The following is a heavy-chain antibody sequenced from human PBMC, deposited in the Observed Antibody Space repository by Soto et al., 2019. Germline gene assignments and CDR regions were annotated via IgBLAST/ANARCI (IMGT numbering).Heavy chain of an antibody. CDR1: GFTFSSYA. J-gene: IGHJ6*02. Sequence: PGGSRRLSWAASGFTFSSYAMSWVRQAPGKGLGWVSSISSSSSYIYYADSVKGRFTISRDNAKNSLYLQMNSLRAEDTAVYYCARDHGDTAMVLAYYYYYGMDVWGQGTTVTVSS. CDR2: ISSSSSYI. V-gene: IGHV3-21*01. CDR3: ARDHGDTAMVLAYYYYYGMDV. D-gene: IGHD5-18*01.